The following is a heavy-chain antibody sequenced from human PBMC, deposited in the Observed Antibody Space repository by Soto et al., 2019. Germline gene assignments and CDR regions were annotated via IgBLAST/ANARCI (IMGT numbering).Heavy chain of an antibody. CDR3: ARAHCNDSSGPNGHAFDI. CDR2: ISDDGDKV. D-gene: IGHD3-22*01. Sequence: QVQLVESGGGVVQPGRSLRLSCAASEFTFSDYAMHWVRQAPGKGLEWVAVISDDGDKVFYADSMKDRLTISRDNSKSTLFLQLTSLGPEDTALYYCARAHCNDSSGPNGHAFDIWGQGTLVTVSS. CDR1: EFTFSDYA. J-gene: IGHJ3*02. V-gene: IGHV3-30-3*01.